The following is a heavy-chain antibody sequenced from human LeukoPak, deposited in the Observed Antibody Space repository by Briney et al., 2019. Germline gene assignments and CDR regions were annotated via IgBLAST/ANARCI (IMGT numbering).Heavy chain of an antibody. CDR3: ANVAGRWFDP. CDR1: GYSISSGYY. V-gene: IGHV4-38-2*02. CDR2: IYHSGST. J-gene: IGHJ5*02. Sequence: SETLSLTCTVSGYSISSGYYWGWIRQPPGKGLERIGSIYHSGSTYYNPSLKSRVTISVDTSKNQFSLKLSSVTAADTAVYYCANVAGRWFDPWGQGTLVTVSS. D-gene: IGHD6-19*01.